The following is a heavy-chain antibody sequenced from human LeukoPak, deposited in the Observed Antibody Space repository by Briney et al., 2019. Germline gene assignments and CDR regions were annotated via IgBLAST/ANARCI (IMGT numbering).Heavy chain of an antibody. CDR1: GGSFSDSY. CDR3: ARGTQLVRYYYYYMDV. J-gene: IGHJ6*03. Sequence: SETLSLTCAVYGGSFSDSYWSWIRQPPGKGLEWVGEISHSGSTNCNPSLKSRVTISVDTSKNQFSLKLSSVTAADTAVYYCARGTQLVRYYYYYMDVWGKGTTVTVSS. D-gene: IGHD6-6*01. CDR2: ISHSGST. V-gene: IGHV4-34*01.